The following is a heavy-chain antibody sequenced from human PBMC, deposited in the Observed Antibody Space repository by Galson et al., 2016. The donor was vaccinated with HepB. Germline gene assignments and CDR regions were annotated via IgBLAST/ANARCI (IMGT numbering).Heavy chain of an antibody. CDR2: IYYSGST. CDR1: GGSISSSSYY. Sequence: LSLTCTVSGGSISSSSYYWGWIRQPPGKGLEWIGSIYYSGSTYYNPSLQSRVTISVDTSKNQFSLKMSSVTAADTAVYYCARRFRYTYGPPYGMDVWGRGTTVTVSS. D-gene: IGHD5-18*01. V-gene: IGHV4-39*01. CDR3: ARRFRYTYGPPYGMDV. J-gene: IGHJ6*02.